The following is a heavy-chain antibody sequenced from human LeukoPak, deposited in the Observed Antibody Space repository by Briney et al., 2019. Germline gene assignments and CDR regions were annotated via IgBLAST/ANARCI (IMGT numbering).Heavy chain of an antibody. CDR3: AKMKQWPHYGIDV. J-gene: IGHJ6*02. CDR1: GGSFSSYY. CDR2: IYTSGST. D-gene: IGHD6-19*01. Sequence: PSETLSLTCAVSGGSFSSYYWSWIRQPPGKGLEWIGRIYTSGSTNYNPSLKRRVTMSVDTSKNQFSLKLGSVTAADPAVYYCAKMKQWPHYGIDVWGQETRVTVSS. V-gene: IGHV4-59*10.